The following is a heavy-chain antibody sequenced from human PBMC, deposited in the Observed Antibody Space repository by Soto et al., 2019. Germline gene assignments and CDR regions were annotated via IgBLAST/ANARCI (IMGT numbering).Heavy chain of an antibody. CDR3: ARDRAGSFEDYGMDV. V-gene: IGHV4-31*03. CDR1: GGSISSGGYS. Sequence: QVQLQESGPGLVKPSQTLSLTCTVSGGSISSGGYSWSWIRQHPGKGLGWIGYIYYSGSTYYNPSLKSRVTISVDTSKNQFSLKLSSVTAADTAVYYCARDRAGSFEDYGMDVWGQGTTVTVSS. CDR2: IYYSGST. D-gene: IGHD3-10*01. J-gene: IGHJ6*02.